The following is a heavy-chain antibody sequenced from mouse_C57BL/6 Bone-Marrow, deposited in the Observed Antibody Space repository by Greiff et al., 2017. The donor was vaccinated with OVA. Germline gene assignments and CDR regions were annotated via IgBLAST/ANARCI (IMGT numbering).Heavy chain of an antibody. J-gene: IGHJ2*01. V-gene: IGHV1-50*01. Sequence: QVQLQQPGAELVKPGASVKLSCKASGYTFTSYWMQWVKQRPGQGLEWIGEIDPSDSYTNYNQKFKGKATLTVDTSSSTAYMQLSSLTSEDSAVYYCARRSDYGNYEKTYFDYWGQGTTLTVSS. CDR2: IDPSDSYT. CDR1: GYTFTSYW. CDR3: ARRSDYGNYEKTYFDY. D-gene: IGHD2-1*01.